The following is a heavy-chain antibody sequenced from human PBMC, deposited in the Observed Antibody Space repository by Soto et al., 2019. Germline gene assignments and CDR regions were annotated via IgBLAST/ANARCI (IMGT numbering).Heavy chain of an antibody. V-gene: IGHV1-46*01. D-gene: IGHD2-2*01. J-gene: IGHJ4*02. Sequence: ASVKVSCKASGYTFTSYYMHWVRHAPGQGLEWMGIIKPSGGSTSYAQKFQRRVTMTRDTSTSTVYMELSSLRSEDTAVYYCASCSSTSCQFDYWGQGTLITVSS. CDR3: ASCSSTSCQFDY. CDR1: GYTFTSYY. CDR2: IKPSGGST.